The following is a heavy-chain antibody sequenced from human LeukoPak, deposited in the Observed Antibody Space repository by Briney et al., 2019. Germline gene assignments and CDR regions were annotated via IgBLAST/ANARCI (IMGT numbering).Heavy chain of an antibody. V-gene: IGHV3-21*01. D-gene: IGHD5-12*01. CDR1: GFTFSSYS. CDR3: ARDATLNSGRPPDY. Sequence: GGSLRLSCAASGFTFSSYSMNWVRQAPGKGLEWVSSISSSSSYIYYADSVKGRFTISRDNAKNSLYLQMNSLRAEDTAVYYCARDATLNSGRPPDYWGQGTLVTVSS. J-gene: IGHJ4*02. CDR2: ISSSSSYI.